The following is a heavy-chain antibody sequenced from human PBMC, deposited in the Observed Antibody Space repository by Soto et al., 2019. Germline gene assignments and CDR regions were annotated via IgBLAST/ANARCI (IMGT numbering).Heavy chain of an antibody. CDR3: ARLLGSTVTTKNDAFDI. CDR1: CGSFSGYY. Sequence: SETLSVTCAVYCGSFSGYYWSWIRQPPGKGLEWIGEINHSGSTNYNPSLKSRVTISVDTSKNQFSLKLSSVTAADTAVYYCARLLGSTVTTKNDAFDIWGQGTMVTVS. D-gene: IGHD4-17*01. V-gene: IGHV4-34*01. J-gene: IGHJ3*02. CDR2: INHSGST.